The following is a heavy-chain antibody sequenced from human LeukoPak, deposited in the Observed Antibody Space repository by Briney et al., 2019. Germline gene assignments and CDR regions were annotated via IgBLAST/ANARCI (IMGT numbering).Heavy chain of an antibody. CDR2: INPSGDST. J-gene: IGHJ6*02. CDR1: GYTFTSYY. V-gene: IGHV1-46*01. Sequence: GGSLRLSCAASGYTFTSYYMHWVRQAPGQGLEWMGIINPSGDSTSYAQKFQGRVTMTRDTSTSTVYMELTSLRSEDTAVYFCARAAYCSSSTCRLSIYYYYGMDVWGQGTTVTVSS. D-gene: IGHD2-2*01. CDR3: ARAAYCSSSTCRLSIYYYYGMDV.